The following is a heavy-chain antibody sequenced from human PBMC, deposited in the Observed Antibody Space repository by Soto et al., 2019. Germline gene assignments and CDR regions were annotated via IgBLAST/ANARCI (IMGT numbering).Heavy chain of an antibody. CDR1: GFTFSSYS. CDR3: ARDRRSGDGYSVYLGY. CDR2: ISTSSRTI. J-gene: IGHJ4*02. D-gene: IGHD2-15*01. Sequence: GGSLRLSCAASGFTFSSYSMNWVRQAPGKGLEWVSYISTSSRTISYADSVKGRFTISRDNAKNSLYLQMNSLRDEDTAVYYCARDRRSGDGYSVYLGYWGQGTLVTVSS. V-gene: IGHV3-48*02.